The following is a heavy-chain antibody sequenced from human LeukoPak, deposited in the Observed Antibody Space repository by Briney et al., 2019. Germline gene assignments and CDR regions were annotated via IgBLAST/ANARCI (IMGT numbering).Heavy chain of an antibody. CDR2: IYPGDSDT. J-gene: IGHJ4*02. D-gene: IGHD6-13*01. CDR1: GYSFTSYW. CDR3: ASRIAAAGTPLYYFDY. V-gene: IGHV5-51*01. Sequence: GESLKISCKGYGYSFTSYWIGWVRQMRGKGLEWMGIIYPGDSDTKYSPSFQGQVTISADKSISTAYLQWSSLKASDTAMYYCASRIAAAGTPLYYFDYWGQGTLVTVSS.